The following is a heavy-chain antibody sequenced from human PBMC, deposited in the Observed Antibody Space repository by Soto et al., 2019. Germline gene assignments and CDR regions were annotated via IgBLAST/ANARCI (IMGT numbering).Heavy chain of an antibody. Sequence: VSCKASGYTFTSYGISWVRQAPGKGLEWMGWISAYNGTTNYAQKLQGRVTMTTDTSTSTAYMELRSLRSDDTAVYYGARGPLQNYYDSSGYYLYYFAYWGQGTLVTVSS. CDR3: ARGPLQNYYDSSGYYLYYFAY. D-gene: IGHD3-22*01. CDR1: GYTFTSYG. CDR2: ISAYNGTT. J-gene: IGHJ4*02. V-gene: IGHV1-18*01.